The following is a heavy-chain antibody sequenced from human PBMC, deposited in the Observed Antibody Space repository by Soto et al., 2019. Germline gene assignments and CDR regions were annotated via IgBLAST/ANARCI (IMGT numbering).Heavy chain of an antibody. D-gene: IGHD2-15*01. V-gene: IGHV3-23*01. J-gene: IGHJ4*02. CDR3: ARDLGGWPDY. CDR2: ISGSGGST. CDR1: GFTFSSYA. Sequence: GGSLRLSCAASGFTFSSYAMSWVRQAPGKGLEWVSTISGSGGSTYYADSVKGRFTISRDNSKNTLYLQMSSLRSEDTAVYYCARDLGGWPDYWGQGTLVTVSS.